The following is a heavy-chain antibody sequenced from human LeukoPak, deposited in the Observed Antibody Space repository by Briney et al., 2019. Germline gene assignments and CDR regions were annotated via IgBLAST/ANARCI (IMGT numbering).Heavy chain of an antibody. V-gene: IGHV3-23*01. Sequence: TGGSLRFSGAASGLTFSSCAMSWVRQAPGKGLEWVSAISGSGGSTYYADSVKGRFTISRDNSKNTLYLQMNSLRAEDTAVYYCAKDQRWPFDYWGQGTPVTVSS. J-gene: IGHJ4*02. CDR3: AKDQRWPFDY. CDR2: ISGSGGST. D-gene: IGHD2-15*01. CDR1: GLTFSSCA.